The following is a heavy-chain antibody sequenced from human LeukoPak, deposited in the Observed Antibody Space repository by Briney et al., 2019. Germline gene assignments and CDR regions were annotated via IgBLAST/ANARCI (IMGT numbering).Heavy chain of an antibody. V-gene: IGHV3-23*01. Sequence: GGSLRLSCAASGFTFNNYAMNWVRQAPGKGLEWVSAVSGSGASTYYADSVKGRFTISRDNSKDTLYLQMNSLRAEDTAVYYCVKDLALVPRDFRRGGDYWGQGSLVTVSS. D-gene: IGHD3-10*01. CDR2: VSGSGAST. CDR3: VKDLALVPRDFRRGGDY. J-gene: IGHJ4*02. CDR1: GFTFNNYA.